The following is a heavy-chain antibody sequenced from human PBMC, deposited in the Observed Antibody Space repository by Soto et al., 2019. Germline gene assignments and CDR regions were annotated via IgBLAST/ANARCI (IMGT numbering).Heavy chain of an antibody. D-gene: IGHD6-19*01. CDR1: GYTFRSYG. CDR3: ARDRGRSTVDY. CDR2: ISAYNGNT. Sequence: GAPVNVACKTSGYTFRSYGMSWVRQAPGQGLEWMGGISAYNGNTNCAQKLQDRVTMTTDTATTTAYMELRSLRSDDTAVYYCARDRGRSTVDYWVHGTLVTVSS. J-gene: IGHJ4*01. V-gene: IGHV1-18*01.